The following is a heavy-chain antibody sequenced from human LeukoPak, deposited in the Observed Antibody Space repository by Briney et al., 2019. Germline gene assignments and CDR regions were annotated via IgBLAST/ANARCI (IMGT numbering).Heavy chain of an antibody. CDR2: INHSGST. Sequence: SETLSLTCAVYGGSFSGYYWSWIRQPPGKGLEWIGEINHSGSTNYNPSPKSRVTISVDTSKNQFSLKLSAVAAADTVVYYCARGDRHWYFDLGGRGTLVTVSS. V-gene: IGHV4-34*01. D-gene: IGHD3-22*01. CDR1: GGSFSGYY. CDR3: ARGDRHWYFDL. J-gene: IGHJ2*01.